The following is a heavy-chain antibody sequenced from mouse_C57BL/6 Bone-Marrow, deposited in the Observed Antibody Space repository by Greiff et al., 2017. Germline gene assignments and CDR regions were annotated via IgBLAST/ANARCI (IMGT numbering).Heavy chain of an antibody. Sequence: QVQLQQPGAELVKPGASVKMSCKASGYTFTSYWITWVKQRPGQGLEWIGDIYPGSGSTNYNEKFKSKATLTADTSSSTAYMQLSSRTSEDSAVYYCARDYGSSYGGFDYWGQGTTLTVSS. CDR1: GYTFTSYW. J-gene: IGHJ2*01. D-gene: IGHD1-1*01. CDR2: IYPGSGST. CDR3: ARDYGSSYGGFDY. V-gene: IGHV1-55*01.